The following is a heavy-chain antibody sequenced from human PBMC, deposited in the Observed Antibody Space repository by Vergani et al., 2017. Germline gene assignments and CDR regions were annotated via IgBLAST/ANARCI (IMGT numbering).Heavy chain of an antibody. D-gene: IGHD3-22*01. CDR3: ARDGSPGVVVMGYDAFDI. CDR2: ISSSSSYI. J-gene: IGHJ3*02. Sequence: EVQLVESGGGLVKPGGSLRLSCAASGFTFSSYSMNWVRQAPGKGLEWVSSISSSSSYIYYADSVKGRFTISRDNAKNSLYLQMNSLRAEDTAVYYCARDGSPGVVVMGYDAFDIWGQGTMVTVSS. CDR1: GFTFSSYS. V-gene: IGHV3-21*01.